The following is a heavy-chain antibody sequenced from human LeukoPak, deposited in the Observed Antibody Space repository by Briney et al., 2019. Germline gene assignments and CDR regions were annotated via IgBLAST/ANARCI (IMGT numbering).Heavy chain of an antibody. CDR1: GFTFTRYT. CDR3: VRDNYGGILDF. D-gene: IGHD2-21*01. CDR2: VLYNGSKK. V-gene: IGHV3-30*04. J-gene: IGHJ4*02. Sequence: GGSLRLSCAASGFTFTRYTMHWVRQAPGKGLEWVALVLYNGSKKYYADSVKGRFTLSRDNSKNTLSLEMNALRAYDTAVYYCVRDNYGGILDFWGQGTLVTVSS.